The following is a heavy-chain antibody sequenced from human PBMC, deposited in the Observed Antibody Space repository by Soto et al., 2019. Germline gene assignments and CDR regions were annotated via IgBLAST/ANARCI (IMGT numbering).Heavy chain of an antibody. CDR3: ARESTRITMVRTFDY. D-gene: IGHD3-10*01. Sequence: ASVKVSCKASGYTFTSYYMHWVRQAPGQGLEWMGIINPSGGSTSYAQKFQGRVTMTRDTSTSTVYMELSSLRSEDTAVYYCARESTRITMVRTFDYWGQGTPVTVSS. CDR1: GYTFTSYY. V-gene: IGHV1-46*01. CDR2: INPSGGST. J-gene: IGHJ4*02.